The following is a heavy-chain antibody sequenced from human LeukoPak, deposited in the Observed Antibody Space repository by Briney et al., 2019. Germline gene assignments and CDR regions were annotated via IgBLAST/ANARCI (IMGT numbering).Heavy chain of an antibody. V-gene: IGHV4-38-2*02. CDR1: GYSISSGYY. J-gene: IGHJ6*03. CDR2: IYHSGST. Sequence: SETLSLTCTVSGYSISSGYYWGWIRQPPGKGLEWIGSIYHSGSTYYNPSLKSRVTISVDTSKNQFSLKLSSVTAADTAVYYCARESVGQIVVVGAATYYSYMDVWDKGTTVTISS. CDR3: ARESVGQIVVVGAATYYSYMDV. D-gene: IGHD2-15*01.